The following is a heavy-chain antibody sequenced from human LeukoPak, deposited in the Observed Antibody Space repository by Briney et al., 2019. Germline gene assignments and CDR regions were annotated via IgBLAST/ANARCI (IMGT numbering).Heavy chain of an antibody. Sequence: PGGSLRLSCAASGFTVSSNYMSWVRQAPGKGLEWVSVIYSGGSTYYADSVKGRFTISRDNSKNTLYLQMNSLRAEDTAVYYCARGLPQYYYYGTDVWGQGTTVTVSS. V-gene: IGHV3-53*01. CDR1: GFTVSSNY. J-gene: IGHJ6*02. CDR3: ARGLPQYYYYGTDV. CDR2: IYSGGST.